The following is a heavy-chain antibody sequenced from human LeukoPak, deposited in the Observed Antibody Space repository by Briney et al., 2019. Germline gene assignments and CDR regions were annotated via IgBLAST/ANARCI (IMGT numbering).Heavy chain of an antibody. CDR3: ARYRDSGGRLAFDI. V-gene: IGHV4-31*03. J-gene: IGHJ3*02. CDR2: IYYSGTT. Sequence: SETLSLTCTVSGGSISSGGYYWSWIRQHPGKGLEWIGYIYYSGTTYYNPSLESRVTMSVDTSKNQFSLKLSSVTAADTAVYYCARYRDSGGRLAFDIWGQGTMATVSS. CDR1: GGSISSGGYY. D-gene: IGHD2-15*01.